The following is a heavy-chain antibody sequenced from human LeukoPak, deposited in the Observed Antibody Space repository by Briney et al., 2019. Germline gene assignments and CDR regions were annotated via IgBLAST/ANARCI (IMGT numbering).Heavy chain of an antibody. Sequence: GGSLRLSCAASGFTFRAFPLPWVRQTPGTGLEWVTLISYDGTKKYYADSVKGRFTISRDNPKNTLYLQMNSLRREDTAVYHCASLGYCIPSTCYDVGSWGKGTLVTVSS. V-gene: IGHV3-30*01. CDR2: ISYDGTKK. D-gene: IGHD2-15*01. CDR1: GFTFRAFP. J-gene: IGHJ4*02. CDR3: ASLGYCIPSTCYDVGS.